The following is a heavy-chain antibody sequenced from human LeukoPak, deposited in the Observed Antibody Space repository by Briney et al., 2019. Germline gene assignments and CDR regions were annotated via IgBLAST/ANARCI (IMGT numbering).Heavy chain of an antibody. V-gene: IGHV1-2*02. CDR2: INPNSGGT. J-gene: IGHJ3*02. CDR1: GYTFTGYY. CDR3: ARVRSFFPRDAFDI. D-gene: IGHD3-3*01. Sequence: ASVKVSCKASGYTFTGYYMHWERQAPGQGLEWMGWINPNSGGTNYAQKFQGRVTMTRDTSISTAYMELSRLRSDDTAVYYCARVRSFFPRDAFDIWGQGTMVTVSS.